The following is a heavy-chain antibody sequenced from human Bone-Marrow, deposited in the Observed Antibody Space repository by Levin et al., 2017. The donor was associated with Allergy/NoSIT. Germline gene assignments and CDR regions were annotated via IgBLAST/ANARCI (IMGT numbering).Heavy chain of an antibody. V-gene: IGHV3-48*03. CDR1: GFIFSNYA. CDR2: ITSAGTTT. J-gene: IGHJ5*02. CDR3: ARSALSVAAGWFDP. Sequence: PGGSLRLSCAASGFIFSNYAMNWVRQAPGKGLEWVAYITSAGTTTYYAASVKGRFTISRANAKNSLFLQMNSLRAEDTAVYYCARSALSVAAGWFDPLGQGTQVTLSS.